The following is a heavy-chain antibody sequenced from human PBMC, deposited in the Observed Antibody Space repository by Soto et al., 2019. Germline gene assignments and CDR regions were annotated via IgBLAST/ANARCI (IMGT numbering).Heavy chain of an antibody. J-gene: IGHJ4*02. Sequence: GGSLRLSCAASGFTFSDSAIHWVRQAPGKGLEWVAVIWYDGSNKYYADSVKGRFTISRDNSKNTLYLQMNSLRAEDTAVYYCARDWESRVDYWGQGTLVTVSS. D-gene: IGHD1-26*01. CDR3: ARDWESRVDY. CDR2: IWYDGSNK. V-gene: IGHV3-33*08. CDR1: GFTFSDSA.